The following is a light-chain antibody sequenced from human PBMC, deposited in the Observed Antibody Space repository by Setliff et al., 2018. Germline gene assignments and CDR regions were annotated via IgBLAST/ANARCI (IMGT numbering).Light chain of an antibody. CDR3: QVWDPASDHRV. Sequence: SYALTQPPSESVAPGKTARITCGGHNIGDKSVHWYQQKPGQAPVLVVYDDSDRPSGIPGRFSGSNSGNTATLTISRVEAGDEADYYCQVWDPASDHRVFGTGTKVTVL. V-gene: IGLV3-21*03. CDR1: NIGDKS. CDR2: DDS. J-gene: IGLJ1*01.